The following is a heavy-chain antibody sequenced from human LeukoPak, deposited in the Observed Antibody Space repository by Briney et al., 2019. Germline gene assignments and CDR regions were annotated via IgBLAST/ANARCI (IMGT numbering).Heavy chain of an antibody. CDR2: ISGSGGST. CDR3: ARKSDDSSGYFLDY. V-gene: IGHV3-23*01. D-gene: IGHD3-22*01. J-gene: IGHJ4*02. Sequence: PGGSLRLSCAASGFTFSSYTMSWVRQAPGKGLEWVSAISGSGGSTYYADSVKGRFTISRDNSKNTLYLQMNSLRAEDTAVYYCARKSDDSSGYFLDYWGQGTLVTVSS. CDR1: GFTFSSYT.